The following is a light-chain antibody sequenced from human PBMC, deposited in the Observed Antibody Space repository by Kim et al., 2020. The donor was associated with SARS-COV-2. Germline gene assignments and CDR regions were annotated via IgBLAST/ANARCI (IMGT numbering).Light chain of an antibody. Sequence: VSPRQTARITCSGDTLPKEYAYWYQQKPGQAPVLVIYKDTERPSGIPERFSGSSSGTTVTLTISGVQAEDEADYYCQSTDSSVTVLFGGGTQLTVL. CDR2: KDT. J-gene: IGLJ2*01. V-gene: IGLV3-25*03. CDR3: QSTDSSVTVL. CDR1: TLPKEY.